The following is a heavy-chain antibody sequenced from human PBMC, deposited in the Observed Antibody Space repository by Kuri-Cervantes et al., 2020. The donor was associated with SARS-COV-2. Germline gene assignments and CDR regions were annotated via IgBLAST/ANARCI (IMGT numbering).Heavy chain of an antibody. D-gene: IGHD2-21*01. CDR2: ISYDGSNK. CDR3: ARDGIGFDP. CDR1: GFTFSGSA. Sequence: GGSLRLSCAASGFTFSGSAMHWVRQAPGKGLEWVAVISYDGSNKYYADSVKGRFTISRDNSKNTLYLQMNSLRAEDTAVYYCARDGIGFDPWGQGTLVTVSS. V-gene: IGHV3-30-3*01. J-gene: IGHJ5*02.